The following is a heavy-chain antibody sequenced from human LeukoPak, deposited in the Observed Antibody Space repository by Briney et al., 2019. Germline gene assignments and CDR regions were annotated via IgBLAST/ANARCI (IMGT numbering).Heavy chain of an antibody. CDR1: GFTFSSYG. CDR2: IRYDGSNK. V-gene: IGHV3-30*02. Sequence: GGSLRLSCAASGFTFSSYGMRWVRQAPGKGLEWVAFIRYDGSNKYYADSVKGRFTISRDNSKNTLYLQMNGLRAEDTAVYYCAKDRMVRGVIILGSSYFDYWGQGTLVTVSS. J-gene: IGHJ4*02. D-gene: IGHD3-10*01. CDR3: AKDRMVRGVIILGSSYFDY.